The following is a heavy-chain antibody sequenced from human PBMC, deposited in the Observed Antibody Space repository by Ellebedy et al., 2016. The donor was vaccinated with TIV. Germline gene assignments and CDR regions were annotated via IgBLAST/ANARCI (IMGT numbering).Heavy chain of an antibody. CDR1: GFLLRSYW. V-gene: IGHV3-7*03. CDR2: RTHDGSEA. J-gene: IGHJ4*01. D-gene: IGHD4-23*01. CDR3: VRGGYGGNDDFDF. Sequence: GGSLRLSCAAPGFLLRSYWKSWLRQALGKCLDWVAIRTHDGSEAYYVDCVKGRFTISRDNAETSVYLQMNSLRADDTAVYYCVRGGYGGNDDFDFWGRGTLVTVSS.